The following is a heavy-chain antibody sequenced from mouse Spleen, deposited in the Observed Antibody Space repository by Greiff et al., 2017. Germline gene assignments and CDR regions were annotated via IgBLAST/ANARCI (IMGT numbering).Heavy chain of an antibody. V-gene: IGHV1-81*01. J-gene: IGHJ4*01. Sequence: QVQLQQSGAELARPGASVKLSCKASGYTFTSYGISWVKQRTGQGLGWIGEIYPRSGNTYYNEKFKGKATLTADKSSSTAYMELRSLTFEDSAVYYCAAKTTMITTHAMDYWGQGTSGTVSS. CDR1: GYTFTSYG. CDR3: AAKTTMITTHAMDY. D-gene: IGHD2-4*01. CDR2: IYPRSGNT.